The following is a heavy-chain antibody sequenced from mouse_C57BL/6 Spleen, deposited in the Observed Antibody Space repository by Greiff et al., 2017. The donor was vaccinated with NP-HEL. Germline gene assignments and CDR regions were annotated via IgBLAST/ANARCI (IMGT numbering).Heavy chain of an antibody. Sequence: VQLQQPGTELVKPGASVKLSCKASGYTFTSYWMHWVKQRPGQGLEWIGNINPRNGGTNYNEKFKSKATLTVDKSSSTAYMQLSSLTSEDSAVYYCARGTGNYPAWFAYWGQGTLVTVSA. CDR3: ARGTGNYPAWFAY. V-gene: IGHV1-53*01. J-gene: IGHJ3*01. D-gene: IGHD2-1*01. CDR1: GYTFTSYW. CDR2: INPRNGGT.